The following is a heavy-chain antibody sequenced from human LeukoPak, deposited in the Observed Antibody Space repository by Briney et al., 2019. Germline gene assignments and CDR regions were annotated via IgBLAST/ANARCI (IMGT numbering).Heavy chain of an antibody. V-gene: IGHV1-2*02. D-gene: IGHD6-19*01. CDR1: GYTFTGYY. CDR3: ARDYGIAVAGRPESTIK. CDR2: INPNSGGT. J-gene: IGHJ4*02. Sequence: ASVKVSCKASGYTFTGYYMHWVRQAPGQGLEWMGWINPNSGGTNYAQEFQGRVTMTRDTSISTAYMELSRLRSDDTAVYYCARDYGIAVAGRPESTIKWGQGTLVTVSS.